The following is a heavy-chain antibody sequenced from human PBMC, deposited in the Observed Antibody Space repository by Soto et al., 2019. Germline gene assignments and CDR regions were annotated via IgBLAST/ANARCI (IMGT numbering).Heavy chain of an antibody. Sequence: EPLSLTFTISGRAISSSSYYRCWKRHPPGKGLEWIGGFYYSGSTYYTPSLKSRVTISVVTSKNQFSLKLSSVTAADTAMYYCTRRGGGGSGVFMIDWLDPWGQGTQVTVS. D-gene: IGHD3-16*01. CDR3: TRRGGGGSGVFMIDWLDP. CDR1: GRAISSSSYY. CDR2: FYYSGST. V-gene: IGHV4-39*01. J-gene: IGHJ5*02.